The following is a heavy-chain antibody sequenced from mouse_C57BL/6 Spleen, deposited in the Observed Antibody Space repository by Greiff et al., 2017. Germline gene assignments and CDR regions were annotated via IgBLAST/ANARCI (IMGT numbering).Heavy chain of an antibody. J-gene: IGHJ2*01. CDR3: TTSSYGNYDGTNFDY. Sequence: EVKLQESGAELVRPGASVKLSCTASGFNIKDDYMHWVKQRPEQGLEWIGWIDPENGDTEYASKFQGKATITAETSSNTAYLQLSSLTSEDTAVYYCTTSSYGNYDGTNFDYWGQGTTLTVSS. CDR2: IDPENGDT. V-gene: IGHV14-4*01. CDR1: GFNIKDDY. D-gene: IGHD2-1*01.